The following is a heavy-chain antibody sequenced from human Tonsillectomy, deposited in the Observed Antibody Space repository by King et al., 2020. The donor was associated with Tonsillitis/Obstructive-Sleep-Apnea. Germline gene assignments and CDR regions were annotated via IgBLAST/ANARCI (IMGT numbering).Heavy chain of an antibody. CDR2: ISSNGGRT. D-gene: IGHD1-26*01. CDR3: VKSASTGCRGIGGFDY. CDR1: GFTFNSFA. V-gene: IGHV3-64D*06. J-gene: IGHJ4*02. Sequence: QLVQSGGGLVQPGGSLRLSCSASGFTFNSFAMHWVGQPPGKGLEYVSAISSNGGRTFFADSVKGRFTISRDNSKNTLYLQMSSLRAEDTAVYYCVKSASTGCRGIGGFDYWGQGTLVTVSS.